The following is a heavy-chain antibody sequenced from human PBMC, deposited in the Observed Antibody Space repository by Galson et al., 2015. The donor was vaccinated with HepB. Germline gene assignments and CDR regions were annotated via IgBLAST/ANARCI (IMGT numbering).Heavy chain of an antibody. V-gene: IGHV1-46*04. CDR1: GYTFTSYY. D-gene: IGHD5-18*01. CDR3: ARDRGSYGPFDY. Sequence: SVKVSCKASGYTFTSYYMHWVRQAPGQGLEWMGIINPSGGSTSYAQKLQGRVTMTRDTSTSTVCMELSSLRSEDTAVYYCARDRGSYGPFDYRGQGTLVTVSS. CDR2: INPSGGST. J-gene: IGHJ4*02.